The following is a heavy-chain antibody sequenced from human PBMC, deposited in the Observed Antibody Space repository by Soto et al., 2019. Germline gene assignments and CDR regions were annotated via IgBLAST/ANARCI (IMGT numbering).Heavy chain of an antibody. CDR1: GFSPSTSGVG. D-gene: IGHD2-15*01. CDR2: IYWDDVQ. Sequence: QITLKESGPTLVKPTQTLTLTCSISGFSPSTSGVGVGWIRQPPGKSLEWLALIYWDDVQRYNPSLVTRLTITKDNFRSQVVLTMTNMDPVDTATYYCAHSPCTGGTCYLFDYWGQGTLVTVSS. J-gene: IGHJ4*02. V-gene: IGHV2-5*02. CDR3: AHSPCTGGTCYLFDY.